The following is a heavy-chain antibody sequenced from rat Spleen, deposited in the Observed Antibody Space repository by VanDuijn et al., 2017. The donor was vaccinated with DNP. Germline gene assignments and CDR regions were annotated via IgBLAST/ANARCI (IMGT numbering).Heavy chain of an antibody. Sequence: EVKLVESGGGLVQPGRSLKLSCAASGFNFNDYWMGWVRQAPGKGLEWIGQINKDSSTINYIPSLKEKITISRDNVQNTLYLQMNSLQTEDIATYYCARDHYDGYYHVMDAWGQGASVTVSS. CDR3: ARDHYDGYYHVMDA. CDR2: INKDSSTI. D-gene: IGHD1-12*03. J-gene: IGHJ4*01. CDR1: GFNFNDYW. V-gene: IGHV4-2*01.